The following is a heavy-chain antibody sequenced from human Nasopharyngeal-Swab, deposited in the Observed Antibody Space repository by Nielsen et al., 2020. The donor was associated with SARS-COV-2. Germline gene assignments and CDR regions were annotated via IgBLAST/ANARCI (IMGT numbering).Heavy chain of an antibody. CDR3: ARAVGQQWLVRRNYFDY. V-gene: IGHV1-18*01. D-gene: IGHD6-19*01. CDR1: GYTFTSYG. Sequence: ASVKVSCKASGYTFTSYGISWVRQAPGQGLEWMGWISAYNGNTNYAQKLQGRVTMTTDTSTSTAYMELRGLRSDDTAVYYCARAVGQQWLVRRNYFDYWGQGTLVTVSS. J-gene: IGHJ4*02. CDR2: ISAYNGNT.